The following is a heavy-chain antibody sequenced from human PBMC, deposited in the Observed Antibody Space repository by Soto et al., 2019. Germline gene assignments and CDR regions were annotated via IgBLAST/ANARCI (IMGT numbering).Heavy chain of an antibody. D-gene: IGHD6-13*01. CDR3: AKAVPIAAAEQDGYYYFDY. V-gene: IGHV3-23*01. CDR1: GFTFSSYA. CDR2: ISGSGGST. J-gene: IGHJ4*02. Sequence: GGSLRLSCAASGFTFSSYAMSWVRQAPGKGLEWVSAISGSGGSTYYADSVKGRFTISRDNSKNTLYLQMNSLRAEDTVVYYCAKAVPIAAAEQDGYYYFDYWGQGTLVTVSS.